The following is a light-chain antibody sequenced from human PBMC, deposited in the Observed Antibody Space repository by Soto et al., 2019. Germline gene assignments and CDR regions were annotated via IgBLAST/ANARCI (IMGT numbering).Light chain of an antibody. CDR2: TNN. CDR3: AAWDDSLNGVV. V-gene: IGLV1-44*01. Sequence: QSVLTQPPSASGTPGQRVTISCSGSISNIGGNTVNWYQQLPGTAPKLLMYTNNQRPSGVPDRFSGSKSGTSASLAISGLQSEDEADYYCAAWDDSLNGVVFGGGSTLTVL. CDR1: ISNIGGNT. J-gene: IGLJ2*01.